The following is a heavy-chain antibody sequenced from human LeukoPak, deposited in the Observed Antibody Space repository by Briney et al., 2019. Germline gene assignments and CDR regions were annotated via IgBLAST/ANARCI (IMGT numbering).Heavy chain of an antibody. CDR1: GGSISSGGYY. CDR3: ARDPIVVVPAANEVLGY. CDR2: IYHSGST. V-gene: IGHV4-30-2*01. Sequence: SETLSLTCTVSGGSISSGGYYWSWIRQPPGKGLEWIGYIYHSGSTYYNPSLKSRVTISVDRSKNQFSLKLSSVTAADTAVYYCARDPIVVVPAANEVLGYWGQGTLVTVSS. D-gene: IGHD2-2*01. J-gene: IGHJ4*02.